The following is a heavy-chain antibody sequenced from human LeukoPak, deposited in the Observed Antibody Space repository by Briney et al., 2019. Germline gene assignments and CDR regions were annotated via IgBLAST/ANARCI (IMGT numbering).Heavy chain of an antibody. V-gene: IGHV3-30*04. CDR1: GFTFSSYA. Sequence: PGRSLRLSCAASGFTFSSYAMHWVRQAPGKGLEGVAVISYDGSNKYYADSVKGRFTISRDNSKNTLYLQMNSLRAEDTAVYYCARAEMATIYFDYWGQGTLVTVPS. CDR3: ARAEMATIYFDY. CDR2: ISYDGSNK. D-gene: IGHD5-24*01. J-gene: IGHJ4*02.